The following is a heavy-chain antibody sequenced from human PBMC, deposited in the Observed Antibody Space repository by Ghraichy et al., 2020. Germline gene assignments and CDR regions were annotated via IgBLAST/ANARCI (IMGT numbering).Heavy chain of an antibody. CDR3: ARGPYYNYDGGSAP. CDR2: INQDGSEK. D-gene: IGHD3-16*01. Sequence: GGSLRLSCAASGFTFRRNWMSWVRQAPGKGLECVANINQDGSEKYYVDSVKGRFTIYRDNAKNSQFLQMNSLKTEDTAVYYCARGPYYNYDGGSAPWGLGTLFTVSS. V-gene: IGHV3-7*03. J-gene: IGHJ5*02. CDR1: GFTFRRNW.